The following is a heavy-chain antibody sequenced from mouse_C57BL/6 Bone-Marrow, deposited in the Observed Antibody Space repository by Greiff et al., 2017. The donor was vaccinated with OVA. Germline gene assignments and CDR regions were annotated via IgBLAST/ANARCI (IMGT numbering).Heavy chain of an antibody. CDR3: ARFPKIYYYGSSYAMDY. V-gene: IGHV1-64*01. J-gene: IGHJ4*01. CDR2: IHPNSGST. D-gene: IGHD1-1*01. Sequence: QVQLQQPGAELVKPGASVKLSCKASGYTFTSYWMHWVKQRPGQGLEWIGMIHPNSGSTNYNEKFKSKATLTVDKSSSTAYMQLSSLTSEDSAVYYCARFPKIYYYGSSYAMDYWGQGTSVTVSS. CDR1: GYTFTSYW.